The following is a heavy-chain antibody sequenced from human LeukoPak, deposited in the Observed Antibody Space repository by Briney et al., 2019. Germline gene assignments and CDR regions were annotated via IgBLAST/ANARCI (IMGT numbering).Heavy chain of an antibody. D-gene: IGHD3-22*01. V-gene: IGHV3-33*01. Sequence: GRSLRLSCAASGFTFSSYGMHWVRQAPGKGLEWVAVIWHDGSNKLYADSVKGRFTISRDNSKNTLYLQMNSLRADDTAVYYCARHLIGDSNGYYLGTYASWGQGTLVTVSS. CDR2: IWHDGSNK. J-gene: IGHJ5*02. CDR1: GFTFSSYG. CDR3: ARHLIGDSNGYYLGTYAS.